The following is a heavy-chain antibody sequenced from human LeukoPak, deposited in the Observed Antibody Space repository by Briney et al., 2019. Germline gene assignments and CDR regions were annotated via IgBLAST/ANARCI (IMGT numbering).Heavy chain of an antibody. Sequence: SETLSLTCTVSGVSISTSSRHYWGWIRQPPGKGLEWIGSIYYSGSTYYNASLKSRVTISVDTSKNQFSLKLSSVTAADTAVYYCARHSKYYYDSSGSYVGYFQHWGQGTLVTVSS. V-gene: IGHV4-39*01. CDR1: GVSISTSSRHY. CDR3: ARHSKYYYDSSGSYVGYFQH. D-gene: IGHD3-22*01. CDR2: IYYSGST. J-gene: IGHJ1*01.